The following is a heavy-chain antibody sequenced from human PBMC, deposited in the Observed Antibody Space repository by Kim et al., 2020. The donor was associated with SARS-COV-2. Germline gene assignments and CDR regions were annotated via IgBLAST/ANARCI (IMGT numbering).Heavy chain of an antibody. V-gene: IGHV1-46*01. CDR1: GYTFTNYY. D-gene: IGHD3-3*01. J-gene: IGHJ6*02. CDR2: INPSGGGT. Sequence: ASVKVSCKASGYTFTNYYIHWVRRAPGQGLQWMGIINPSGGGTSYAQRFQGRVTMTRDTSTSTVYVELSSLTSEDTAVYYCARDQSNTIFGVVIGWGYGMDVWGQGTTVTVS. CDR3: ARDQSNTIFGVVIGWGYGMDV.